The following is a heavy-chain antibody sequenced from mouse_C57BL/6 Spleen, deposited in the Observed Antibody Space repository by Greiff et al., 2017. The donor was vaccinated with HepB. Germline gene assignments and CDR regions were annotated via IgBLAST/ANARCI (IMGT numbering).Heavy chain of an antibody. J-gene: IGHJ1*03. V-gene: IGHV1-75*01. Sequence: QVQLKESGPELVKPGASVKISCKASGYTFTDYYINWVKQRPGQGLEWIGWIFPGSGSTYYNEKFKGKATLTVDKSSSTAYMLLSSLTSEDSAVYFCARGVTTVVANYWYFDVWGTGTTVTVSS. D-gene: IGHD1-1*01. CDR2: IFPGSGST. CDR1: GYTFTDYY. CDR3: ARGVTTVVANYWYFDV.